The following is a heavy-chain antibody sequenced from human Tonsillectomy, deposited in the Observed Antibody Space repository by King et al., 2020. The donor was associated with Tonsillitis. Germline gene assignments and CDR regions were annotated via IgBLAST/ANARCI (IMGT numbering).Heavy chain of an antibody. CDR1: GFTFSSYT. D-gene: IGHD3-3*01. V-gene: IGHV3-30*04. Sequence: VQLVESGGGVVQPGRSLRLSCAASGFTFSSYTIHWVRQAPGKGLEWVAVISYDGSHIYYADSVKGRFTISRDNSKNTLYLQMNSLRVEDTAVYYCARVVPPFLEWFGGYFYYCGQGTLVTVSS. CDR2: ISYDGSHI. J-gene: IGHJ4*02. CDR3: ARVVPPFLEWFGGYFYY.